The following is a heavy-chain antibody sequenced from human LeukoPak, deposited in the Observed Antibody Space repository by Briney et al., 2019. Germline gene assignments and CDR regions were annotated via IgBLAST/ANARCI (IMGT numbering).Heavy chain of an antibody. CDR2: ISYDGSNK. CDR3: ASAVLLWFGADY. Sequence: PGRSLRLSCAASGFTFSSYAMHWVRQAPGKGLEWVAVISYDGSNKYYADSVKGRFTISRDNAKNSLYLQMNSLRAEDTAVYYCASAVLLWFGADYWGQGTLVTVSS. J-gene: IGHJ4*02. CDR1: GFTFSSYA. V-gene: IGHV3-30*04. D-gene: IGHD3-10*01.